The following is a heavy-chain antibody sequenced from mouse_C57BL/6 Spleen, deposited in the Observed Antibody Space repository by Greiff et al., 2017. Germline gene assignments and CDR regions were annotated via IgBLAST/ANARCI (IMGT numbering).Heavy chain of an antibody. V-gene: IGHV1-81*01. CDR3: ARGGVVEYYYAMDY. J-gene: IGHJ4*01. D-gene: IGHD1-1*01. CDR2: IYPRSGNT. CDR1: GYTFTSYG. Sequence: VQLQQSGAELARPGASVKLSCKASGYTFTSYGISWVKQRTGQGLEWIGEIYPRSGNTYYNEKFKGKATLTADKSSSTAYMELRSLTSEDSAVYFCARGGVVEYYYAMDYWGQGTSVTVSS.